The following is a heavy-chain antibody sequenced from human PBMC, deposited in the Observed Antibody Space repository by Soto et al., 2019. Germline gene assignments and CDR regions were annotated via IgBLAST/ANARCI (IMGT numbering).Heavy chain of an antibody. J-gene: IGHJ4*01. D-gene: IGHD3-22*01. CDR1: GGSVSSYY. Sequence: PSETLSLTCSVSGGSVSSYYWSWIRQPPGKGLEWIAYVYSTGSSNYNPSLKSRVTISVDTSKNQFSLKLSSVTAADTAVYYCARSFYFDRSDFLGYWGQGTLVTSPQ. CDR3: ARSFYFDRSDFLGY. V-gene: IGHV4-59*08. CDR2: VYSTGSS.